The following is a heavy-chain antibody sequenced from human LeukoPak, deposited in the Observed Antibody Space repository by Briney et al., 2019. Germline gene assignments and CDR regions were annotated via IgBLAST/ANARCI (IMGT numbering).Heavy chain of an antibody. CDR1: GFTFSSYA. J-gene: IGHJ4*02. CDR3: AKDVPGYSYGTFDY. D-gene: IGHD5-18*01. Sequence: PGGSLRLSCAASGFTFSSYAMSWVRQAPGKGLEWVSAISGSGGTTYYADSVKGRFTTSRDNSKNTLYLQMNSLRAEDTAVYYCAKDVPGYSYGTFDYWGQGTLVTVSS. CDR2: ISGSGGTT. V-gene: IGHV3-23*01.